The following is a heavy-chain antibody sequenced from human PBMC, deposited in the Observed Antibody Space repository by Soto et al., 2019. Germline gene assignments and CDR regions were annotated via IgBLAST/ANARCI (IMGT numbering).Heavy chain of an antibody. CDR3: AREGYMVTAKYYGMDV. D-gene: IGHD2-21*02. J-gene: IGHJ6*02. V-gene: IGHV4-30-4*01. Sequence: PSEILSLTCTVSGGSISSGDYYWSWIRQPPGKGLEWIGYIYYSGSTYYNPSPKSRVTISVDTSKNQFSLKLSSVTAADTAVYYCAREGYMVTAKYYGMDVWGQGTTVTVSS. CDR1: GGSISSGDYY. CDR2: IYYSGST.